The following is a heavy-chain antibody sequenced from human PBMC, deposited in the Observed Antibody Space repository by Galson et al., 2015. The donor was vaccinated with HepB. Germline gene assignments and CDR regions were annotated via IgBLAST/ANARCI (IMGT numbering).Heavy chain of an antibody. J-gene: IGHJ4*02. CDR1: GFIFSNCA. CDR2: ISGSIGST. Sequence: SLRLSCAASGFIFSNCAMSWVRQVPGKGLEWVSTISGSIGSTYYADSVKGRFTTSRDNSQSTLYLHMNSLRVEDTAVYYCVSSGGYNYWEDDFDYWGQGTLVTVSS. CDR3: VSSGGYNYWEDDFDY. V-gene: IGHV3-23*01. D-gene: IGHD5-24*01.